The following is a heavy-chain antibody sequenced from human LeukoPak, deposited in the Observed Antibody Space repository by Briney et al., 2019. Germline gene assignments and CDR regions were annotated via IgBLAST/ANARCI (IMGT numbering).Heavy chain of an antibody. CDR3: ARDLQQQLVDDDIYYYYYYMDV. D-gene: IGHD6-13*01. J-gene: IGHJ6*03. V-gene: IGHV3-48*01. Sequence: PGGSLRLSCAASGFAFSSYSMNWVRQAPGKGLEWVSYISSSSSTLYYADSVKGRFTISRDNAKNSLYLQMNSLRAEDTAVYYCARDLQQQLVDDDIYYYYYYMDVWGKGTTVTVSS. CDR1: GFAFSSYS. CDR2: ISSSSSTL.